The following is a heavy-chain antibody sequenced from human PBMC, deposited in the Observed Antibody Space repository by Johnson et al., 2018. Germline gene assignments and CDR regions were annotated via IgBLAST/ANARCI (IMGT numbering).Heavy chain of an antibody. D-gene: IGHD5-18*01. CDR3: AKDLEYSYGLLGFYYGMDV. CDR1: GFTFSGYG. V-gene: IGHV3-30*18. Sequence: QVQLVESGGGVVQPGRSLRLSCAASGFTFSGYGMHWVRQAPGKGLEWVAVISYDGSNKYYADSVKGRFTISRDNSKNTLYLQMNSLRAEDPAVYYCAKDLEYSYGLLGFYYGMDVWGKGTTVTVSS. CDR2: ISYDGSNK. J-gene: IGHJ6*04.